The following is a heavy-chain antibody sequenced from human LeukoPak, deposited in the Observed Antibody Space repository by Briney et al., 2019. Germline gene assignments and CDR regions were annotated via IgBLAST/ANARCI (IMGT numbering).Heavy chain of an antibody. CDR1: GGSISSYY. D-gene: IGHD2-2*01. V-gene: IGHV4-59*01. CDR2: IYYSGSI. CDR3: ARVPVVVVPAAMPGGYYYYYGMDV. Sequence: SETLSLTCTVSGGSISSYYWSWIRQPPGKGLEWIGYIYYSGSINYNPSLKSRVTISVDTSKNQFSLKLSSVTAADTAVYYCARVPVVVVPAAMPGGYYYYYGMDVWGQGTTVTVSS. J-gene: IGHJ6*02.